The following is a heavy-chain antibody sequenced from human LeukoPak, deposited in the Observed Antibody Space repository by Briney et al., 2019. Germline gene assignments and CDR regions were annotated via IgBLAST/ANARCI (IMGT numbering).Heavy chain of an antibody. CDR3: ARTVSIGTNYRDYGMDV. V-gene: IGHV3-33*01. Sequence: GRSLRLSCAASGFTFSNHGMHWVRQAPGKGLQWVALIWYDGSNRYHAEYVEGRFTVSRDNSKNTLYLQMNTLRVEDTAVYFCARTVSIGTNYRDYGMDVWGQETTVTVS. CDR2: IWYDGSNR. J-gene: IGHJ6*02. CDR1: GFTFSNHG. D-gene: IGHD1-7*01.